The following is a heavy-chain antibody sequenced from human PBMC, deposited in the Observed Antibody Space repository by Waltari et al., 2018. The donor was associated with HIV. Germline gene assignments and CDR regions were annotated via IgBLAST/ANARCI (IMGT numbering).Heavy chain of an antibody. CDR2: IDWDDNK. CDR3: ARMARGDYDILTGYYDVYYYGMDV. V-gene: IGHV2-70*15. J-gene: IGHJ6*02. Sequence: QVTLRESGPALVKPTQTLTLTCTFSGFSLSTSGMCVSWIRQPPGKALEWLARIDWDDNKYYSTPLKTRLTNAKDTAKNQVVLTMTNMDPVDTATYYCARMARGDYDILTGYYDVYYYGMDVWGQGTTVTVSS. D-gene: IGHD3-9*01. CDR1: GFSLSTSGMC.